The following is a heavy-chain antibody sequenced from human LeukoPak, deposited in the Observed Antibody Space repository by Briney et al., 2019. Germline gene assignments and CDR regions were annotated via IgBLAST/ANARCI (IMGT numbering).Heavy chain of an antibody. CDR1: GFTFSSYS. V-gene: IGHV3-23*01. D-gene: IGHD5-18*01. CDR2: ISGSGGST. J-gene: IGHJ4*02. Sequence: GGSLRLSCAASGFTFSSYSMNWVRQAPGKGLEWVSAISGSGGSTYYADSVKGRFTISRDNSKNTLYLQMNSLRAEDTAVYYCAKYGDGYSFDYWGQGTLVTVSS. CDR3: AKYGDGYSFDY.